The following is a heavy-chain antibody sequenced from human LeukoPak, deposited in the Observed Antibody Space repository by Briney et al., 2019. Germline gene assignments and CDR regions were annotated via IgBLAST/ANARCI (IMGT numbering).Heavy chain of an antibody. J-gene: IGHJ3*02. CDR1: GFTSSGDW. Sequence: GGSLRLSCAVSGFTSSGDWMHWVRQAPGKGLVWVSRSKSDGSSTSYADSVKGRFTISRDNAKNTLYLQMNSLRAEDTAVYYCAREHPRIGGQTDASDIWGQGTMVTVS. CDR3: AREHPRIGGQTDASDI. V-gene: IGHV3-74*01. CDR2: SKSDGSST. D-gene: IGHD3-16*01.